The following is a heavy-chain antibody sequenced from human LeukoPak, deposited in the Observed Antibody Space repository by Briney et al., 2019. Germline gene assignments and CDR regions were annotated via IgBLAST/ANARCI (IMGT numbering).Heavy chain of an antibody. D-gene: IGHD3-22*01. CDR3: ASLLYGFDSSGYFDY. Sequence: PSETLSLTCTVPGGSISSSSYYWGWIRQPPGKGLEWIGSIYYSGNTYYNPSLKSRVTISVDTSKNEFSLKLSSVTAADPAVYYCASLLYGFDSSGYFDYWGQGTLVTVSS. CDR2: IYYSGNT. CDR1: GGSISSSSYY. J-gene: IGHJ4*02. V-gene: IGHV4-39*01.